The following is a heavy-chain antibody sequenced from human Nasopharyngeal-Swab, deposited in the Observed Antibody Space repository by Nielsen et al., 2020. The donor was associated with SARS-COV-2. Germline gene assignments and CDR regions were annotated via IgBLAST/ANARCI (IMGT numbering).Heavy chain of an antibody. J-gene: IGHJ6*03. CDR1: GGSISSSSHY. V-gene: IGHV4-39*07. CDR3: ARVYYDSSGYYYYYYYYMDV. CDR2: IYYSGST. Sequence: SETLSLTCTVSGGSISSSSHYWGWIRQPPGKGLEWIGSIYYSGSTYYNPSLKSRVTISVDTSKNQFSLKLSSVTAADTAVYYCARVYYDSSGYYYYYYYYMDVWGKGTTVTVSS. D-gene: IGHD3-22*01.